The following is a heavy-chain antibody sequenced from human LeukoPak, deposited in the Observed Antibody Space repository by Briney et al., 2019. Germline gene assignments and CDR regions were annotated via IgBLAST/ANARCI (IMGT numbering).Heavy chain of an antibody. V-gene: IGHV3-48*03. Sequence: GGSLRLSCAASGFTFSSYEMNWVRQAPGKGLEGVSYISSSGSTIYYADSVKGRFTISRDNAKNTLYLQMNSLRAEDTAVYYCVLLSLTPGWGQGTLVTVSS. J-gene: IGHJ4*02. D-gene: IGHD3-10*01. CDR3: VLLSLTPG. CDR1: GFTFSSYE. CDR2: ISSSGSTI.